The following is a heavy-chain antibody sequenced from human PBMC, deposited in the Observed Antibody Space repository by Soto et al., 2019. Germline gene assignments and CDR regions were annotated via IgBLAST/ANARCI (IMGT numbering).Heavy chain of an antibody. CDR3: ARRLYGSGSYDYFDY. D-gene: IGHD3-10*01. J-gene: IGHJ4*02. Sequence: GKALEWLALIYSNDDKRYSPSLKSRLTITKDTSKNQVVLTMTNMDPVDTAAEYCARRLYGSGSYDYFDYWGQGTLVTVSS. CDR2: IYSNDDK. V-gene: IGHV2-5*01.